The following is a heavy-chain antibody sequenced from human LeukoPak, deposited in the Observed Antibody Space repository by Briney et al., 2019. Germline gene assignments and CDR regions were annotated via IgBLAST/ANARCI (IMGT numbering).Heavy chain of an antibody. J-gene: IGHJ4*02. D-gene: IGHD6-19*01. CDR3: ARQGDSGWYYFDY. V-gene: IGHV4-4*02. Sequence: PSETLSLTCAVSGGSISSSNWWSWVRQPPGKGLEWIGEIYHSGSINYNPSLKSRVTISVDKSKNQFSLKLTSVTAADTAAYYCARQGDSGWYYFDYWGQGTLVTVSS. CDR1: GGSISSSNW. CDR2: IYHSGSI.